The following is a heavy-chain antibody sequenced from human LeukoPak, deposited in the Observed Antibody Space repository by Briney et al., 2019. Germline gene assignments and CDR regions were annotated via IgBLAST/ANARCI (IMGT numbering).Heavy chain of an antibody. J-gene: IGHJ4*02. CDR3: ARGSTNYYDSSGYYPA. CDR1: GFTFSSYE. Sequence: GGSLRLSCAASGFTFSSYEVNWVRQAPGKGLEWVSYISSSGSTIYYADSVKGRFTISRDNAKNSLYLQMNSLRAEDTAVYYCARGSTNYYDSSGYYPAWGQGTLVTVSS. D-gene: IGHD3-22*01. CDR2: ISSSGSTI. V-gene: IGHV3-48*03.